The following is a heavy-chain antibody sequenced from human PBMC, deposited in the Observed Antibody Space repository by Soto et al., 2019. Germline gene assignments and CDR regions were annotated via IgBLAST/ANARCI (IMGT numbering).Heavy chain of an antibody. J-gene: IGHJ4*02. CDR1: GFTFSSYG. Sequence: PGGSLRLSCAASGFTFSSYGMHWVRQAPGKGLEWVAVISYDGSNKYYADSVKGRFTISRDNSKNTLYLQMNSLRAEDTAVYYCAQDGPQAYCGGDCFFVYWGQGTLVTVSS. CDR3: AQDGPQAYCGGDCFFVY. V-gene: IGHV3-30*18. CDR2: ISYDGSNK. D-gene: IGHD2-21*02.